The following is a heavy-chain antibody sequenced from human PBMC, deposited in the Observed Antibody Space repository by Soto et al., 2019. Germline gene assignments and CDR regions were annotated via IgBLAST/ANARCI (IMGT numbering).Heavy chain of an antibody. CDR2: IYYSGST. CDR1: GGSISSSSYY. V-gene: IGHV4-39*01. D-gene: IGHD6-19*01. Sequence: PSETLSLTCTVSGGSISSSSYYWGWIRQPPGKGLEWIGSIYYSGSTYYNPSLKSRVTISVVTSKNQFSLKLSSVTAADTAVYYCARVKAVAGTWQLYYYGMDVWGQGTTVTVSS. CDR3: ARVKAVAGTWQLYYYGMDV. J-gene: IGHJ6*02.